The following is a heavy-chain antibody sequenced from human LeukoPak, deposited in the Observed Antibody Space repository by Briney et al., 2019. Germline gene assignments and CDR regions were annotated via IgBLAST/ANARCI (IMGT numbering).Heavy chain of an antibody. D-gene: IGHD3-9*01. Sequence: HPGGSLRLSCAASGFTFSSYGMHWVRQAPGKGLEWVAVIWYDGSNRYYADSVKGRFIISRDNSKTTLYLQMNSLRAEDTAVYYCARDPIETLNYHILTGYLDYWGQGTLVTVSS. J-gene: IGHJ4*02. V-gene: IGHV3-33*01. CDR2: IWYDGSNR. CDR1: GFTFSSYG. CDR3: ARDPIETLNYHILTGYLDY.